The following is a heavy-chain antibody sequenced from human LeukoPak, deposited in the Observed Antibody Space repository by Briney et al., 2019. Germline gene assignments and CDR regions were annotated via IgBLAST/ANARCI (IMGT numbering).Heavy chain of an antibody. V-gene: IGHV1-3*01. CDR1: GYTFTSYA. Sequence: ASVKVSCKASGYTFTSYAMHWVRQAPGQRLEWMGWINAGNGNTKYSQKFQGRVTITRDTSASTAYMELSSLRSEDTAVCYCARDRRDYYGSGNWFDPWGQGTLVTVSS. J-gene: IGHJ5*02. D-gene: IGHD3-10*01. CDR3: ARDRRDYYGSGNWFDP. CDR2: INAGNGNT.